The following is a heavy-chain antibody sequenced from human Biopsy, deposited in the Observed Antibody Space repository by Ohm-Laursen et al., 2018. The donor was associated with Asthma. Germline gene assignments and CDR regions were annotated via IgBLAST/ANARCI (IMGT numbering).Heavy chain of an antibody. Sequence: ASVKVSCKSLGGTFNTYVIGWVRQAPGQGLEWLGGINSVFGTTTYPQKFQDRVTITADDSTSTVYMELSSLRSEDTAVYYCARKAGSCISRSCYSLDFWGQGTLVTVSS. J-gene: IGHJ4*02. CDR3: ARKAGSCISRSCYSLDF. CDR2: INSVFGTT. CDR1: GGTFNTYV. D-gene: IGHD2-15*01. V-gene: IGHV1-69*13.